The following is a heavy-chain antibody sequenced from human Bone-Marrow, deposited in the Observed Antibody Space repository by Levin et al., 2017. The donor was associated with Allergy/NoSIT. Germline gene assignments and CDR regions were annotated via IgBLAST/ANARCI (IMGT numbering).Heavy chain of an antibody. D-gene: IGHD2-2*01. J-gene: IGHJ6*03. CDR1: GYTFTDYS. CDR2: INPNSGGT. V-gene: IGHV1-2*06. CDR3: ARGKVDCSSNSCSRYMDV. Sequence: ASVKVSCKASGYTFTDYSFYWVRQAPGQGLEWMGRINPNSGGTDYAQKFQGRVSMTRDTSLTTVYMELSRLQSDDTAVYYCARGKVDCSSNSCSRYMDVWGKGTTVTVSS.